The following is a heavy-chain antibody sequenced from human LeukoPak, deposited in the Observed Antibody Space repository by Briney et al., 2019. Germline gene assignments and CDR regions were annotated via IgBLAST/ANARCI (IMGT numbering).Heavy chain of an antibody. J-gene: IGHJ4*02. V-gene: IGHV1-46*01. D-gene: IGHD2-15*01. CDR2: INPSGGST. Sequence: ASVTVSCKASGYTFTSYYIHWVRQAPGQGREWMGLINPSGGSTSYAQKFQGRVTMNRDMSTSTVYMEMSSLRSEDTAVYYCARVLLGYCSGGSCYPDYWGQGTLVTVSS. CDR1: GYTFTSYY. CDR3: ARVLLGYCSGGSCYPDY.